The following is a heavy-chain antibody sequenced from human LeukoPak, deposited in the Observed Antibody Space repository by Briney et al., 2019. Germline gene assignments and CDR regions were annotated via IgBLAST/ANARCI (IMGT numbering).Heavy chain of an antibody. V-gene: IGHV4-4*07. Sequence: PSETLSLTCTVSGGSISIYYWSWIRQPAGKGLEWIGRIYTSGSTNYNPSLKSRVTMSVDTSKNQFSLKLSSVTAADTAVYYCASGSEYSSSPTFFDYWGQGTLVTVSS. CDR3: ASGSEYSSSPTFFDY. CDR1: GGSISIYY. CDR2: IYTSGST. D-gene: IGHD6-6*01. J-gene: IGHJ4*02.